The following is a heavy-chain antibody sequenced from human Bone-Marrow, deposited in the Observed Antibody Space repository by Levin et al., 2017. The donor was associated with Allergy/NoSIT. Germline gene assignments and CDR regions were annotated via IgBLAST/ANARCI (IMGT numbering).Heavy chain of an antibody. CDR1: GYTFSDYY. CDR2: INPTGDNT. D-gene: IGHD1-26*01. J-gene: IGHJ4*02. Sequence: VASVKVSCKASGYTFSDYYMHWIRQAPGQGLEWMGLINPTGDNTGYAQKFQGRVTMTKDTSTRTLYMELISLTSEDTAVYYCARDREGRSESEEYFFDHWGQGTLVTVSS. CDR3: ARDREGRSESEEYFFDH. V-gene: IGHV1-46*01.